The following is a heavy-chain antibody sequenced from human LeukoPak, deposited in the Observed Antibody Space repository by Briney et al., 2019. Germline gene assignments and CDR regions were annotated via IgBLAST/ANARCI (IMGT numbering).Heavy chain of an antibody. CDR2: IRQDGNEN. CDR1: GFTFRSHW. V-gene: IGHV3-7*01. D-gene: IGHD4-23*01. J-gene: IGHJ4*02. Sequence: PGGSLRLSCAASGFTFRSHWMSWVRQAPGKGLEWVAHIRQDGNENQYMESVRGRFTISRDNTKNSMYLQMDSLRDEDTAVYYCARAGRSFYGGSSDYWGQGTLVTVSS. CDR3: ARAGRSFYGGSSDY.